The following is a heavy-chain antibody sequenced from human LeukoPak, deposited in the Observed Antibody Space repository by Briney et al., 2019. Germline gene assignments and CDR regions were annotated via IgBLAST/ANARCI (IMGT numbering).Heavy chain of an antibody. CDR2: IQSDGSKQ. CDR1: GFTFSTFG. V-gene: IGHV3-33*01. J-gene: IGHJ5*02. D-gene: IGHD5-18*01. Sequence: GGSLRLSCATAGFTFSTFGIHWVRQTPGKGLEWAAAIQSDGSKQYYGDSVKGRFTISRNSSKNTVYLQMNSLRDEDTAVYYCARDVDTSSHSSQLDPWGQGTLVTVSS. CDR3: ARDVDTSSHSSQLDP.